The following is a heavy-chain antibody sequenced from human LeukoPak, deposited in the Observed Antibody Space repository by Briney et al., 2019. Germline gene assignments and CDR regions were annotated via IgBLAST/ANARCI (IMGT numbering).Heavy chain of an antibody. V-gene: IGHV1-2*02. D-gene: IGHD3-3*01. Sequence: ASVKVSCKASGYTFTGYYMHWVRQAPGQGLEWMGWINPNSGGTNYAQKFQGRVTMNRDTSISTAYMELSRLRSDDTAVYYCARGEVLRFLEWFDYWGQGTLVTVSS. CDR1: GYTFTGYY. CDR2: INPNSGGT. J-gene: IGHJ4*02. CDR3: ARGEVLRFLEWFDY.